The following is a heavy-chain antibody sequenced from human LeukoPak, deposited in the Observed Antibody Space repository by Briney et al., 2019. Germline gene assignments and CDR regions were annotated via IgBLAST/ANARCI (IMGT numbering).Heavy chain of an antibody. Sequence: GGSLRLSCTASGFTFGDYAMSWVRQAPGKGLEWVGFIRSKDYGGTTEYAASVKGRFTISRDDSKSIAYLQMNSLKTEDTAVYYCTRHIWGWLQLFDHWGQGTLVTVSS. D-gene: IGHD5-24*01. CDR1: GFTFGDYA. CDR2: IRSKDYGGTT. CDR3: TRHIWGWLQLFDH. J-gene: IGHJ4*02. V-gene: IGHV3-49*04.